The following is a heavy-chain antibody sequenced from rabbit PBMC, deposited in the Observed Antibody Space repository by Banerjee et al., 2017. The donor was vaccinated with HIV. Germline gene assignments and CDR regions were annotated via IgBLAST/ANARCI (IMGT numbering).Heavy chain of an antibody. Sequence: QSLEESGGGLVQPGGSLKLSCKASGFDFSSYAITWVRQAPGKGLEWIACIDAGSSGSTYYASWAKGRFTISKTSSTTVTLQMTSLTAADTATYFCARTVSAYSYYTDGYADYALPIYLNLWGQGTLVTVS. CDR3: ARTVSAYSYYTDGYADYALPIYLNL. V-gene: IGHV1S40*01. CDR1: GFDFSSYA. J-gene: IGHJ4*01. CDR2: IDAGSSGST. D-gene: IGHD6-1*01.